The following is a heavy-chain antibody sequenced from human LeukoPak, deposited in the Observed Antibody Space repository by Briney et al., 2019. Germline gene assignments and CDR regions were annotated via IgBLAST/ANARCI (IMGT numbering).Heavy chain of an antibody. CDR1: GYTFTDYY. D-gene: IGHD3-16*01. Sequence: ASVKVSCEASGYTFTDYYMHWVRQAPGQGLEWMGWINPNSGDTNYAQKFQGRVTMTRDTSISTAYMELSRLRSDDTAVYYCARVRYRLAETYIDYWGQGTLVTVSS. CDR2: INPNSGDT. J-gene: IGHJ4*02. V-gene: IGHV1-2*02. CDR3: ARVRYRLAETYIDY.